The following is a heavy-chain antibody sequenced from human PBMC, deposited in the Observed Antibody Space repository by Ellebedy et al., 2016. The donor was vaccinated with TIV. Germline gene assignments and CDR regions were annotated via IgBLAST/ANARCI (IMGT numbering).Heavy chain of an antibody. Sequence: MPSETLSLTCDVSGASMNYNYWSWVRQPPGKGLEWIGYIYDIGSTNYNPSLKSRVAISIDTSKSQFSLKLKSLTAADTAVYFCARAPRYYNFWSGYREHFDSWGPGILVTVSS. CDR2: IYDIGST. CDR3: ARAPRYYNFWSGYREHFDS. CDR1: GASMNYNY. V-gene: IGHV4-4*08. D-gene: IGHD3-3*01. J-gene: IGHJ4*02.